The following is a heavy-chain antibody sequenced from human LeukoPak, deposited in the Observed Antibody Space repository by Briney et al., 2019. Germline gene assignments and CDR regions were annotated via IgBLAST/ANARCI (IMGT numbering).Heavy chain of an antibody. V-gene: IGHV4-39*01. J-gene: IGHJ5*02. CDR1: GGSISSSSYY. D-gene: IGHD3-16*01. CDR2: IYYSGST. Sequence: SETLSLTCTVSGGSISSSSYYWGWIRQPPGKGLEWIGSIYYSGSTYYNPSLKSRVTISVDTSKNQFSLKLSSVTAADTAVYYCARIWATDNWFDPWGQGTLVTVSS. CDR3: ARIWATDNWFDP.